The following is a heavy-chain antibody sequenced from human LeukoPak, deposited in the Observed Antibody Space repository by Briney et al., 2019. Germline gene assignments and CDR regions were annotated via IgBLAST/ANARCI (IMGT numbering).Heavy chain of an antibody. CDR1: GYTFSYD. CDR2: MNPNSGNT. Sequence: ASVKVSCKASGYTFSYDINWVRQATGQGLEWMGWMNPNSGNTGYAQKFQGRVTMTRNTATSTVYMDLSSLTPDDTAVYYCARRSDDYDSSAYYHWGLGTLVTVSS. CDR3: ARRSDDYDSSAYYH. J-gene: IGHJ4*02. D-gene: IGHD3-22*01. V-gene: IGHV1-8*01.